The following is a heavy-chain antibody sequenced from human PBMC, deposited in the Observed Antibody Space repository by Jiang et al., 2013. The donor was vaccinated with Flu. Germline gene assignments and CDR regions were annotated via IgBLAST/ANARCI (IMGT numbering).Heavy chain of an antibody. V-gene: IGHV4-59*08. CDR1: VAPSVVTT. CDR2: SITVGTP. J-gene: IGHJ4*02. Sequence: LSLTCTVSVAPSVVTTTAGSGSPQRRDWSGLGISITVGTPSTSPSLKSRVTMSVDTSKNQFSLKLSSVTAADTAVYYCVRHEDGYSHLNWGQGKLVTVSS. CDR3: VRHEDGYSHLN. D-gene: IGHD5-24*01.